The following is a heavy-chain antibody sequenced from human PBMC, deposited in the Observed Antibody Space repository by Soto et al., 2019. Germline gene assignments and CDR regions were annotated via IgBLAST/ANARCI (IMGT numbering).Heavy chain of an antibody. CDR3: AKDPRGYDILTGYYYYYYYMDV. D-gene: IGHD3-9*01. CDR2: ISWDGGST. V-gene: IGHV3-43*01. Sequence: GESLKISCAASGFTFDDYTMHWVRQAPGKGLEWVSLISWDGGSTYYADSVKGRFTISRDNSKNSLYLQMNSLRTEDTALYYCAKDPRGYDILTGYYYYYYYMDVWGKGTTVTVSS. CDR1: GFTFDDYT. J-gene: IGHJ6*03.